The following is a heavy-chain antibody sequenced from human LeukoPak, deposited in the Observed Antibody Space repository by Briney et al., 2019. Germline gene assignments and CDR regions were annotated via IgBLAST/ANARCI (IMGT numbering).Heavy chain of an antibody. D-gene: IGHD2-2*01. Sequence: ASVKVSCKVSGYTFTDYYMHWVQQAPGKGLEWMGLADPEDGETIYAEKFQGRVTITADTSTDTAYMELSSLRSEDTAVYYCATSRLIVVVPAAPLDYWGQGNLVTVSS. CDR1: GYTFTDYY. CDR3: ATSRLIVVVPAAPLDY. J-gene: IGHJ4*02. V-gene: IGHV1-69-2*01. CDR2: ADPEDGET.